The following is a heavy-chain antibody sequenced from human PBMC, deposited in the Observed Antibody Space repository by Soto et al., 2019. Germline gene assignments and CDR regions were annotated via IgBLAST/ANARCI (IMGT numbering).Heavy chain of an antibody. CDR2: IYWDDSK. V-gene: IGHV2-5*02. J-gene: IGHJ4*02. Sequence: QITLKESGPTLVRPTQTLTLTCAFSGFSLSTSGVGVGWIRQPPGKALEWLAVIYWDDSKHYSPSPRSRLTIAKATSKNQVVLTMTNMDPMDTGTYCCAHKGPEDWPLDYWGQGTLVTVSS. D-gene: IGHD3-9*01. CDR1: GFSLSTSGVG. CDR3: AHKGPEDWPLDY.